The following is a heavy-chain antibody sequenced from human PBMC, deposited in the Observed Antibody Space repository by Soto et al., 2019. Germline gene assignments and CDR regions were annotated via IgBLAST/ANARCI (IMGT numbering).Heavy chain of an antibody. J-gene: IGHJ5*02. D-gene: IGHD4-4*01. CDR1: GYPFSDNQ. CDR3: ARKHSLDYIRWGLDP. CDR2: INPKSDDT. Sequence: ASVKVSCKASGYPFSDNQIHWLRRAPGQGLEWMGRINPKSDDTNYAQKFQGRVTMTRDTSIDTAYLELTGPTSDDTATYYCARKHSLDYIRWGLDPWGQGTLVTVSS. V-gene: IGHV1-2*02.